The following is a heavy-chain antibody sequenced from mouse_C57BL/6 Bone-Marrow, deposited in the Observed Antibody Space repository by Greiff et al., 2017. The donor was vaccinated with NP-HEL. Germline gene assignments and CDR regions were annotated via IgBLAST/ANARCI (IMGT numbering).Heavy chain of an antibody. Sequence: EVKLEESGGGLVQPGGSMKLSCVASGFTFSNYWMNWVRQSPEKGLEWVAQIRLKSDNYATHYAESVKGRFTISRDDSKSSFYLQMNNSRAEDTGIYYCIGSPLFDYWGQGTTLTVSS. V-gene: IGHV6-3*01. CDR1: GFTFSNYW. D-gene: IGHD1-1*01. CDR2: IRLKSDNYAT. J-gene: IGHJ2*01. CDR3: IGSPLFDY.